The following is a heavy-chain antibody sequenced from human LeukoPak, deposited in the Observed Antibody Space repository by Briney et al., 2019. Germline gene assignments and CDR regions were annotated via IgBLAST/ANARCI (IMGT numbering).Heavy chain of an antibody. D-gene: IGHD2-21*02. CDR3: ARRLLSMSGGAFDI. V-gene: IGHV1-3*01. Sequence: WASVKVSCKASGYTFTSYAMHWVRQAPGQRLEWMGWINAGNGNTKYSQKFQGRVTITRDTSASTAYMGLSSLRSEDTAVYYCARRLLSMSGGAFDIWGQGTMVTVSS. J-gene: IGHJ3*02. CDR2: INAGNGNT. CDR1: GYTFTSYA.